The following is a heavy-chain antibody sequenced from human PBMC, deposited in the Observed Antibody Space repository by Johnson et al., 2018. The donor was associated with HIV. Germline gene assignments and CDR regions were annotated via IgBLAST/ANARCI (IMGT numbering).Heavy chain of an antibody. D-gene: IGHD3-22*01. CDR3: AKGIVVGVRAFDI. V-gene: IGHV3-66*01. CDR2: IYSGGNT. Sequence: VQLVESGGGLVQPGGSLRLSCAASGITVSSSYMSWVRQAPGKGLEWVSVIYSGGNTYYADSVRGRFTISRDNSKNTLYLQMNSLRAEDTAVYYCAKGIVVGVRAFDIWGQGTMVTVSS. CDR1: GITVSSSY. J-gene: IGHJ3*02.